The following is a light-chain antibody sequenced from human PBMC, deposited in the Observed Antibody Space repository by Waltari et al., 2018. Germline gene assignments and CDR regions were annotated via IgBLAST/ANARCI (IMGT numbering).Light chain of an antibody. CDR2: GAS. V-gene: IGKV3-20*01. CDR1: QSVGRS. J-gene: IGKJ1*01. Sequence: ETVLTQSPGTLSFSPGEGATLSCRASQSVGRSLVWYQQKPGRAPRLLIYGASIRATGIPDRFTGSGSGTDFSLTISRLEPEDSAVYYCQMYVRLPVTFGQGTKVEI. CDR3: QMYVRLPVT.